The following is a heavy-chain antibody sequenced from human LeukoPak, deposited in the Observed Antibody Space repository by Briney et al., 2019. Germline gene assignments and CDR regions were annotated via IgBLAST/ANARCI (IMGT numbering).Heavy chain of an antibody. CDR1: GFSFSDYW. D-gene: IGHD7-27*01. CDR2: INTDGRTT. Sequence: GGSLRLSCAASGFSFSDYWVHWVRQAPGKGLVWVSRINTDGRTTNYADSVKGRFAISRDNAKNTLYLQMNSLRAEDTAVYYCARVTNWGADFWGQGTLVTVSS. V-gene: IGHV3-74*01. J-gene: IGHJ4*02. CDR3: ARVTNWGADF.